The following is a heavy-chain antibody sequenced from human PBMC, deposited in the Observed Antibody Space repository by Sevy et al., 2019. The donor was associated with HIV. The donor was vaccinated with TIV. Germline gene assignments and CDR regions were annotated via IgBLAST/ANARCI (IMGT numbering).Heavy chain of an antibody. J-gene: IGHJ4*02. V-gene: IGHV3-48*03. CDR3: ARDLPPSATTVAHFDH. CDR1: GFTFSSYE. D-gene: IGHD4-17*01. Sequence: GGSLRLSCAASGFTFSSYEMNWVRQAPGKGLEWVSYISNSGTTISYSDSVRGRFTISRDNARNSLYLQMNSLRGEDTAVSYCARDLPPSATTVAHFDHRGQGTLVTVSS. CDR2: ISNSGTTI.